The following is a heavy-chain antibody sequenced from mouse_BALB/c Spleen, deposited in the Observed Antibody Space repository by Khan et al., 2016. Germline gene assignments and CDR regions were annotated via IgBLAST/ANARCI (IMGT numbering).Heavy chain of an antibody. D-gene: IGHD2-12*01. Sequence: VQLQESGAELMKPGASMKISCKATGYTFSNYWIEWVRQRPGHGLEWIGEILPGSGHTNCNEKFRGKATFTAETSSNTAYMQLSSLISEDSAVXYCARNSDSYWFAYWGQGTLVTVSA. V-gene: IGHV1-9*01. J-gene: IGHJ3*01. CDR1: GYTFSNYW. CDR2: ILPGSGHT. CDR3: ARNSDSYWFAY.